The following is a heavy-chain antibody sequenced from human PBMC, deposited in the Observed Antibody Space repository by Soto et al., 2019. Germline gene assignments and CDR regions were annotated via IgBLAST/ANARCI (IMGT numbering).Heavy chain of an antibody. CDR3: AKEPTSWVEGAFDL. D-gene: IGHD2-15*01. V-gene: IGHV3-23*01. Sequence: EVQLLESGGGLVQPGGSLRLSCTGSGFIFSTFAMSWVRQAPGKGLEWLSAISASGGNTYYPDSVKGRCTISRDISGNTLYLQMSSLGGEDTAVYHCAKEPTSWVEGAFDLWGRGTMVTVSS. J-gene: IGHJ3*01. CDR2: ISASGGNT. CDR1: GFIFSTFA.